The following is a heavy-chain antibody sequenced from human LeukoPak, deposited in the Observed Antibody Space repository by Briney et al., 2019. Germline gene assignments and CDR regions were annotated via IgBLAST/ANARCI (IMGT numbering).Heavy chain of an antibody. V-gene: IGHV1-2*02. D-gene: IGHD6-19*01. CDR1: GHTFTGYY. J-gene: IGHJ4*02. CDR3: ARDIVGGTVAGTFD. CDR2: INPNSGGT. Sequence: ASVKVSCKASGHTFTGYYMHWVRQAPGQGLEWMGWINPNSGGTNYAQKFQGRVTMTRDTSISTAYMELSRLRSDDTAVYYCARDIVGGTVAGTFDWGQGTLVTVSS.